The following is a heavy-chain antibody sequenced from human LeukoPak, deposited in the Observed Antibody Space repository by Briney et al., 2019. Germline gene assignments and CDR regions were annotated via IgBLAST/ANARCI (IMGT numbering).Heavy chain of an antibody. Sequence: PSETLSLTCTVSGGSISSGSYYWSWIRQPPGKGLEWIGNIYHNGSTYYNPSLKGRVTMSVDTSKNHFSLMLGSVTAADTAVYYCAREVGWLHPAGAFDIWGQGTLVPVSS. D-gene: IGHD3-10*01. CDR3: AREVGWLHPAGAFDI. CDR1: GGSISSGSYY. CDR2: IYHNGST. V-gene: IGHV4-39*02. J-gene: IGHJ3*02.